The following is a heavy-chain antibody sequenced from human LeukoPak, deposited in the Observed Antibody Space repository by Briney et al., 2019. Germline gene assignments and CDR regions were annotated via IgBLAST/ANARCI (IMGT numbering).Heavy chain of an antibody. V-gene: IGHV4-4*02. J-gene: IGHJ4*02. CDR3: ARGTGTTSEIDY. CDR2: IYHSEST. D-gene: IGHD1-14*01. Sequence: KPSETLSLTCAVSGGSISSSNWWSWVRQPPGKGLEWIGEIYHSESTNYNPSLKSRVTLSVDKSKNQFSLKLSSVTAADTAVYYCARGTGTTSEIDYWGQGTLVTVSS. CDR1: GGSISSSNW.